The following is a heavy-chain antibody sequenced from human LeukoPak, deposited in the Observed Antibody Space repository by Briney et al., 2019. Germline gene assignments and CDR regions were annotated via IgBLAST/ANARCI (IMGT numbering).Heavy chain of an antibody. CDR3: AKWAKQWLGPFDY. Sequence: PGGSLRLSCATSGFSFSSYAMSWVRQAPGKGLEWVSAMSSSDDGRYYAASVRGRFTISRDTSRSTLYLQMNSLRAEDTAVYYCAKWAKQWLGPFDYWGQGTLVTVSS. CDR2: MSSSDDGR. J-gene: IGHJ4*02. V-gene: IGHV3-23*01. D-gene: IGHD6-19*01. CDR1: GFSFSSYA.